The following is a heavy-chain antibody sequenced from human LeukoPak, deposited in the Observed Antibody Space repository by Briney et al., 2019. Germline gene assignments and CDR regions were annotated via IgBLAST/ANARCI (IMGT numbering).Heavy chain of an antibody. Sequence: ASVRISCKASGYTFRIYYIHWVRQAPGQGLEWLGLITPIDGNTVYAQDLQGRVTMTRDTSTSTVYTEVKSLRSDDTAVYYCARERAPANDRSYGFDIWGQGTLVTVSS. CDR1: GYTFRIYY. J-gene: IGHJ3*02. V-gene: IGHV1-46*04. D-gene: IGHD1-26*01. CDR3: ARERAPANDRSYGFDI. CDR2: ITPIDGNT.